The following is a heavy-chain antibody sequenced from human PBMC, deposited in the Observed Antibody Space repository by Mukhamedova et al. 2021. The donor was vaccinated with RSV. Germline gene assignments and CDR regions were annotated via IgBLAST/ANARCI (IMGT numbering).Heavy chain of an antibody. CDR2: ISSSSSTI. J-gene: IGHJ6*03. CDR1: YS. Sequence: YSMNWVRQAPGKGLEWVSYISSSSSTIYYADSVKGRFTISRDNAKNSLYLQMNSLRAEDTAVYYCARRPRYQLLADYYYYYMDV. CDR3: ARRPRYQLLADYYYYYMDV. V-gene: IGHV3-48*01. D-gene: IGHD2-2*01.